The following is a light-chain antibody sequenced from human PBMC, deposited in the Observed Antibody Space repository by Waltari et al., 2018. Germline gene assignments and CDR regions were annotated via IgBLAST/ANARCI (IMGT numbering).Light chain of an antibody. CDR1: NRDVRGYIL. CDR3: CSYAGSSTSSVV. CDR2: GVT. V-gene: IGLV2-23*02. Sequence: QSALTQPASVSGSPGQSTPISCTGSNRDVRGYILVYWSQHHPGKAPKLLIYGVTQRPSGVSHRFSGSKSGNTASMTISGLQTEDEADYYCCSYAGSSTSSVVCGTGTKVIVL. J-gene: IGLJ1*01.